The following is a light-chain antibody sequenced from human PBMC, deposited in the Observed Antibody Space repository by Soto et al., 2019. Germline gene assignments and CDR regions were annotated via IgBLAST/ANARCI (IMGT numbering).Light chain of an antibody. J-gene: IGLJ3*02. CDR3: SAYAGTNDLGV. V-gene: IGLV2-8*01. CDR1: SSDIGIYDF. CDR2: EVS. Sequence: QSVLTQPPSASGSPGQSVTISCTGTSSDIGIYDFVSWYQQHPGKAPKLLIYEVSKRPSGVPDRFSGSKSGNMASLTVSDLQTEDAADYYCSAYAGTNDLGVFGGGTKLTVL.